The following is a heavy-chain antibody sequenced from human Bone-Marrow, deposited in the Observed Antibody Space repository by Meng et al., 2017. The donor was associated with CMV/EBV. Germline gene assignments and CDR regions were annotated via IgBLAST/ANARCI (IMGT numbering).Heavy chain of an antibody. CDR2: ISPNSGGT. J-gene: IGHJ5*02. Sequence: ASVKVSCKASGYIFSDYYMHWVRQAPGQGLEWMGWISPNSGGTNYAQRFQGRVTMTSDTSITTAYMELSSLTSDDTAVYYCARGGPTYYDFWSGYYRGGWFDPWGQGTLVTVSS. V-gene: IGHV1-2*02. CDR3: ARGGPTYYDFWSGYYRGGWFDP. CDR1: GYIFSDYY. D-gene: IGHD3-3*01.